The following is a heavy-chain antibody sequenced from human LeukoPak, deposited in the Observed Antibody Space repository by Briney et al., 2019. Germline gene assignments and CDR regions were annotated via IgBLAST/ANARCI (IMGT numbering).Heavy chain of an antibody. V-gene: IGHV1-69*05. CDR2: IIPIFGTA. Sequence: ASVKVSCKASGYTFTSYAISWVRQAPGQGLEWMGVIIPIFGTANYAQKFQGRVTITTDESTSTAYMELSSLRSEDTAVYYCARSSYDFWSGYYTGGDYFDYWGQGTLVTVSS. D-gene: IGHD3-3*01. CDR3: ARSSYDFWSGYYTGGDYFDY. CDR1: GYTFTSYA. J-gene: IGHJ4*02.